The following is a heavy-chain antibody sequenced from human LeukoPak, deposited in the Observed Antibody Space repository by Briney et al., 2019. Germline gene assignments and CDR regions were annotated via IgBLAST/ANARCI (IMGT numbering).Heavy chain of an antibody. V-gene: IGHV4-34*01. CDR1: GGSFSDYY. CDR2: INHRGTT. J-gene: IGHJ4*02. D-gene: IGHD2-21*01. CDR3: ARAFDYYFDY. Sequence: PSETLSLTCAVYGGSFSDYYWVWIRQPPGKGLEWIAEINHRGTTNYSTSLKSRVSISVDTSNRHFSLKLSSVTAADTAVYYCARAFDYYFDYWSQGTLVTVSS.